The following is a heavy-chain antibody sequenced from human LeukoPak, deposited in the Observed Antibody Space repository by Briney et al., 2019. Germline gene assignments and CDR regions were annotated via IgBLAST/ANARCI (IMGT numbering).Heavy chain of an antibody. CDR3: ARISDCSGGSCYSRNY. D-gene: IGHD2-15*01. CDR1: GFTFSSYS. V-gene: IGHV3-21*01. CDR2: ISSSSSDI. Sequence: PGGSLRLSCAASGFTFSSYSMNWVRQAPGKGLEWVSSISSSSSDIYYADSVKGRFTISRDNAKNSLYLQMNSLRAEDTAVYYCARISDCSGGSCYSRNYWGQGTLVTVSS. J-gene: IGHJ4*02.